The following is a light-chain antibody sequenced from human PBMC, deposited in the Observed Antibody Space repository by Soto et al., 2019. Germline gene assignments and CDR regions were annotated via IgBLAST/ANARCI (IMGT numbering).Light chain of an antibody. Sequence: DIQMTQSPSSLSASVGDRVTITCRTSHSFSSYLNWYQQKPGKAPKLLIYAASSLESGVPSRFSGSGSGTDFTLTIXXLXPEXXATXXXQXXYSTPWTFGQGTKVEIK. V-gene: IGKV1-39*01. CDR3: QXXYSTPWT. J-gene: IGKJ1*01. CDR2: AAS. CDR1: HSFSSY.